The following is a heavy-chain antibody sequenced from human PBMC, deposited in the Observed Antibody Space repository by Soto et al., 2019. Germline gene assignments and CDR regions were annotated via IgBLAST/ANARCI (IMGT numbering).Heavy chain of an antibody. CDR1: GGSISSYY. Sequence: PSETLSLTCTVSGGSISSYYWSWIRQPPWKGLEWIGYIYYSGSTNYNPSLKSRVTISVDTSKNQFSLKLSSVTAADTAVYYCARDPLDSYGMDVWGQGTTVTVSS. CDR3: ARDPLDSYGMDV. V-gene: IGHV4-59*01. J-gene: IGHJ6*02. CDR2: IYYSGST. D-gene: IGHD2-21*01.